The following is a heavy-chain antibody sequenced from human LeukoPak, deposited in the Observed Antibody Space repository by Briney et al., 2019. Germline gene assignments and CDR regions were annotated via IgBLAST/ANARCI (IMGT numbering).Heavy chain of an antibody. Sequence: PGGSLRLSCAASGFTFSSYAMHWVRQAPGKGLEYVSAISSNGGSTYYANSVKGRFTISRDNSKNTLYLQMGSLRAGDMAVYYCASNGDSPYYFDYWGQGTLVTVSS. V-gene: IGHV3-64*01. J-gene: IGHJ4*02. CDR1: GFTFSSYA. CDR3: ASNGDSPYYFDY. D-gene: IGHD4-17*01. CDR2: ISSNGGST.